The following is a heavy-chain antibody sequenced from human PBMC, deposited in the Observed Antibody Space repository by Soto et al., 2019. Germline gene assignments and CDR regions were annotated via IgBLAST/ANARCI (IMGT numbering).Heavy chain of an antibody. CDR3: AKEGPNCSSTSCHKGLDY. Sequence: PGGSLRLSCAASGFTFSSYAMSWVRQAPGKGLEWVSAISGSGGSTYYADSVKGRFTISRDNSKNTLYLQMNSLRAEDTAVYYCAKEGPNCSSTSCHKGLDYWGQGTLVTVSS. CDR2: ISGSGGST. D-gene: IGHD2-2*01. CDR1: GFTFSSYA. V-gene: IGHV3-23*01. J-gene: IGHJ4*02.